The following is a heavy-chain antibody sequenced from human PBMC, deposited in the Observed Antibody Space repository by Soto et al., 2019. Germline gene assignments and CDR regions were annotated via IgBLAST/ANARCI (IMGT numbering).Heavy chain of an antibody. Sequence: PGGSLRLSCAASGFTFSSYGMHWVRQAPGKGLGWVAVISYDGSNKYYADSVKGRFTISRDNSKSTLYLQMNSLRAEDTAVYYCAKDSSYGPFDYWGQGTLVTVSS. D-gene: IGHD5-18*01. J-gene: IGHJ4*02. CDR1: GFTFSSYG. CDR3: AKDSSYGPFDY. CDR2: ISYDGSNK. V-gene: IGHV3-30*18.